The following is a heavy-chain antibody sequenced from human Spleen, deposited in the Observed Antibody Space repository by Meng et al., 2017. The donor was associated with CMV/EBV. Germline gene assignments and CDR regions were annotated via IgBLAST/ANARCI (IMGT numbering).Heavy chain of an antibody. CDR3: AGFSEWLGSYYYYGMDV. V-gene: IGHV3-23*01. CDR1: GFTFSSYA. J-gene: IGHJ6*02. Sequence: GESLKISCATSGFTFSSYAMNWVRQAPGKGLDWVSTISGIVPGTCCADSVRGRFTISRDNSKDNLYLQMNSLRAEDTAVYYCAGFSEWLGSYYYYGMDVWGQGTTVTVSS. CDR2: ISGIVPGT. D-gene: IGHD6-19*01.